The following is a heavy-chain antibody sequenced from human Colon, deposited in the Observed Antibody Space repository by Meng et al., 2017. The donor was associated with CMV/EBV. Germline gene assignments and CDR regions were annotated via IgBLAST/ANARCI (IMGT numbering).Heavy chain of an antibody. CDR3: VRVVD. J-gene: IGHJ4*02. Sequence: GESLKISCAASGFTFSSYGMHWVRQAPGKGLEWVAFIRYDGSETLYADSVKGRFTVSRDNSKNTLYLQMNGLKTEDTAVYFCVRVVDWGQGTLVTVSS. V-gene: IGHV3-30*02. CDR1: GFTFSSYG. CDR2: IRYDGSET. D-gene: IGHD3-3*01.